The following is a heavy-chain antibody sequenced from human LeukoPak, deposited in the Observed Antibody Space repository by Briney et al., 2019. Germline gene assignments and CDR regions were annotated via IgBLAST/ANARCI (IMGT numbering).Heavy chain of an antibody. Sequence: SETLSLTCTVSDYWSWIRQPPGKGLEWIGYIYYSGSTNYNPSLKSRVTISVDTSKNQFSLKLSSVTAADTAVYYCARVGPPDTLWFGELTLDYWGQGTLVTVSS. CDR3: ARVGPPDTLWFGELTLDY. V-gene: IGHV4-59*01. CDR1: DY. CDR2: IYYSGST. J-gene: IGHJ4*02. D-gene: IGHD3-10*01.